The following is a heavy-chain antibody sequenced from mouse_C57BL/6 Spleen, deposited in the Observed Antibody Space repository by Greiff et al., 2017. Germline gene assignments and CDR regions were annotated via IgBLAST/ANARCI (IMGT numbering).Heavy chain of an antibody. V-gene: IGHV1-39*01. Sequence: QLQESGPELVKPGASVKISCKASGYSFTDYNMNWVKQSNGKSLEWIGVINPNYGTTSYNQKFKGKATLTVDQSSSTAYMQLNSLTSEDSAVYYCARSIYYDYPYYFDYWGQGTTLTVSS. CDR3: ARSIYYDYPYYFDY. CDR1: GYSFTDYN. J-gene: IGHJ2*01. CDR2: INPNYGTT. D-gene: IGHD2-4*01.